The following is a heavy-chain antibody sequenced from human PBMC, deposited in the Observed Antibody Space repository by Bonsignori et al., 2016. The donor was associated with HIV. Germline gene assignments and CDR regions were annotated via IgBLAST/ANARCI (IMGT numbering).Heavy chain of an antibody. CDR2: IYSDGSA. Sequence: SETLSLTCTISGGSLSNYYWSWIRQPAGQGLEWIGRIYSDGSADYNPSLRSRVTMSVDTSKNHFSLKLNSVVAADTAVYYCARDPSKRGHAFDVWGQGTLVTVSS. CDR3: ARDPSKRGHAFDV. D-gene: IGHD1-1*01. J-gene: IGHJ3*01. CDR1: GGSLSNYY. V-gene: IGHV4-4*07.